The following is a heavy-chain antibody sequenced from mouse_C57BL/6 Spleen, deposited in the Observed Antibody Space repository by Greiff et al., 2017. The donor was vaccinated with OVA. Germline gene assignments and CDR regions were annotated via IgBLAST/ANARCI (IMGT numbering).Heavy chain of an antibody. D-gene: IGHD1-3*01. Sequence: VQRQQSGPELVKPGASVKISCKASGYTFTDYYIHSVNPRHGKSLAWIVDINPNNGGTSYNQKFKGKATLTVDKSSSTAYMELRSLTSEDSAVYYCARLTSPSYWYFDVWGTGTTVTVSS. CDR3: ARLTSPSYWYFDV. J-gene: IGHJ1*03. CDR2: INPNNGGT. V-gene: IGHV1-26*01. CDR1: GYTFTDYY.